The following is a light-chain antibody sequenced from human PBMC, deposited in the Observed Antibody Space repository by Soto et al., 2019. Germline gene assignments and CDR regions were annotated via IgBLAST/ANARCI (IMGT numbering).Light chain of an antibody. CDR1: QGISSW. Sequence: DIQMTQAPSSVSASVGDRVTITCRASQGISSWVAWYQQKTGKAPKLLIYAASSLQSGVPSRFSGSGSRTDFTLTISSLQPEDFATYYCQQADSFPLTLGGGTKVEIK. J-gene: IGKJ4*01. CDR3: QQADSFPLT. CDR2: AAS. V-gene: IGKV1-12*01.